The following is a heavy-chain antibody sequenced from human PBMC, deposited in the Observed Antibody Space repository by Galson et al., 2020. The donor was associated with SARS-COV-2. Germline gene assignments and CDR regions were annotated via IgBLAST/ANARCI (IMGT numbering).Heavy chain of an antibody. Sequence: KIGESLKISGKGSGYSFTSYWIGWVRQMAGKGLESMGIIYPGDSDTRYSPSFQGQVTISADKSISTAYLQWSSLKASDTAMYYCASPSRYCTNGVCYQDDAFDIWGQGTMVTVSS. CDR3: ASPSRYCTNGVCYQDDAFDI. D-gene: IGHD2-8*01. V-gene: IGHV5-51*01. CDR2: IYPGDSDT. CDR1: GYSFTSYW. J-gene: IGHJ3*02.